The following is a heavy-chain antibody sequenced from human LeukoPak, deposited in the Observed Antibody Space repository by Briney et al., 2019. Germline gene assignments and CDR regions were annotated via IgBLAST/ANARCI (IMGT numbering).Heavy chain of an antibody. J-gene: IGHJ3*01. V-gene: IGHV1-18*01. CDR3: ARSGGVYQLLSHLV. CDR2: ISAYNGNT. D-gene: IGHD2-2*01. CDR1: GYTFTSYG. Sequence: ASVKVSCKASGYTFTSYGISWVRQAPGQGLEWMGWISAYNGNTNYAQKPQGRVTMTTDTSTSTAYMELRSLRSDDTAVYYCARSGGVYQLLSHLVWGQGTMVTVSS.